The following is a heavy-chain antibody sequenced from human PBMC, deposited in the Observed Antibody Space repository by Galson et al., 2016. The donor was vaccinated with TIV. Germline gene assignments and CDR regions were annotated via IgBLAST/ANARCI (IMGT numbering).Heavy chain of an antibody. V-gene: IGHV3-74*01. CDR2: INTDGSVT. J-gene: IGHJ3*02. CDR3: ARDTLTNCDTDCYSEAGAFDI. Sequence: SLRLSCAASGFTFSRYWMHWVRQGPGKGLEWVSRINTDGSVTTYGDSAKGRFSISRDKAKNPLYLQMNSLRAEDTAVYYCARDTLTNCDTDCYSEAGAFDIWGHGTLVTVSS. CDR1: GFTFSRYW. D-gene: IGHD2-21*02.